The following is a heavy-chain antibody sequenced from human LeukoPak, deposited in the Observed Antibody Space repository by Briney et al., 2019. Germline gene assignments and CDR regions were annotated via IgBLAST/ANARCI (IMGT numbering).Heavy chain of an antibody. V-gene: IGHV3-33*01. D-gene: IGHD2-2*01. CDR2: IWYDGSNK. CDR3: ARGGEDCSSTSCYGEYYFDY. J-gene: IGHJ4*02. Sequence: PGRSLRLSCAASGFTFSSYGMHWVRQAPGKGLEXXXVIWYDGSNKYYADSVKGRFTISRDNSKNTLYLQMNSLRAEDTAVYHCARGGEDCSSTSCYGEYYFDYWGQGTLVTVSS. CDR1: GFTFSSYG.